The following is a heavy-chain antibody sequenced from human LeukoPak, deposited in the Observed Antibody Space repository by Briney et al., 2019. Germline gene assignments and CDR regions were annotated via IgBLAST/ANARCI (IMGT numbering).Heavy chain of an antibody. CDR1: GYTLTELS. J-gene: IGHJ6*02. Sequence: ASVKVSCKVSGYTLTELSMHWVRQAPGKGLEWMGGFDPEDGETIYAQKFQGRVTMTRDTSINTAYMELSSLRSDDTAVYYCARDCTNGVCYTLYYYGMDVWGQGTTVTVSS. D-gene: IGHD2-8*01. V-gene: IGHV1-24*01. CDR3: ARDCTNGVCYTLYYYGMDV. CDR2: FDPEDGET.